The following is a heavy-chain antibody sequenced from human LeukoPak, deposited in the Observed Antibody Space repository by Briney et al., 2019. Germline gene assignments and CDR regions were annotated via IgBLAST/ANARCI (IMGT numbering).Heavy chain of an antibody. D-gene: IGHD1-26*01. CDR1: GFTFSSYA. CDR3: ASDAGVGATSPAPYYYYGMDV. V-gene: IGHV3-30*04. Sequence: PGRSLRLSCAASGFTFSSYAMHWVRQAPGKGLEWVAVMSYDGSNKYYADSVKGRFTISRDNSKNTLYLQMNSLRAEDTAVYYCASDAGVGATSPAPYYYYGMDVWGQGTTVTVSS. CDR2: MSYDGSNK. J-gene: IGHJ6*02.